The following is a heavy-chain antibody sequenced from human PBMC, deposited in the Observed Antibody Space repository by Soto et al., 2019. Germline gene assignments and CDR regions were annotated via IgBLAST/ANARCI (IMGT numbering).Heavy chain of an antibody. V-gene: IGHV3-23*01. CDR1: GFTFSSYA. D-gene: IGHD6-13*01. CDR2: ISGSGGST. J-gene: IGHJ4*02. Sequence: EVQLLESGGGLVQPGGSLRLSCAASGFTFSSYAMSWVRQAPGKGLEWVSAISGSGGSTYYADSVKGRFTISKDNSKNTLYLPMSSLRAEDTAVYYCAKENGYSSSWFEFDYWGQGTLVTVSS. CDR3: AKENGYSSSWFEFDY.